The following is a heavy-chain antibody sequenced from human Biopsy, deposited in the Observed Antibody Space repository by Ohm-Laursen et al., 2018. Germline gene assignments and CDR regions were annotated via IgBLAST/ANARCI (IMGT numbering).Heavy chain of an antibody. Sequence: ASVKVSCKASGYSFNSYGINWVRQAPGQGLEWMGRISGYNGNTKYAQKFQGRVTMTTDTSTSAVYMEVRSLRSDDTAVYYCARVALPLYLDNWGQGTRVTVSS. CDR1: GYSFNSYG. V-gene: IGHV1-18*01. D-gene: IGHD2-21*01. CDR2: ISGYNGNT. J-gene: IGHJ4*02. CDR3: ARVALPLYLDN.